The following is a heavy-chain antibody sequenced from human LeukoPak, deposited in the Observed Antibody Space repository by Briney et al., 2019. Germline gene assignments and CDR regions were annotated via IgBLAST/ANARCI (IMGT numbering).Heavy chain of an antibody. CDR1: GFTFSSYG. J-gene: IGHJ4*02. CDR3: AKDGSLYSSSWYLDY. Sequence: GGSLRFSCAASGFTFSSYGMHWVRQAPGKGLEWVAFIRHDGNNKYYADSVKGRFTISRDNSKNTLYLQMNSLRAEDTALYYCAKDGSLYSSSWYLDYWGQGTLVTVSS. V-gene: IGHV3-30*02. CDR2: IRHDGNNK. D-gene: IGHD6-13*01.